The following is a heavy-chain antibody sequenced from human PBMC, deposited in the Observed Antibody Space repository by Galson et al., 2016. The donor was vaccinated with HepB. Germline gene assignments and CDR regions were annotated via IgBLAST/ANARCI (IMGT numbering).Heavy chain of an antibody. V-gene: IGHV4-39*07. D-gene: IGHD3-10*01. J-gene: IGHJ4*02. CDR1: GGSVSSRNYY. CDR2: ISYSGTT. CDR3: ARDVIGLVRGGMSRWKLHYIDY. Sequence: SETLSLTCLVSGGSVSSRNYYWGWIRQSPGKGLEWIGSISYSGTTHYTPSLKSRLAMSIDLSKNHFSLNLTSVTAADTACYYCARDVIGLVRGGMSRWKLHYIDYLGQGTLVTVSS.